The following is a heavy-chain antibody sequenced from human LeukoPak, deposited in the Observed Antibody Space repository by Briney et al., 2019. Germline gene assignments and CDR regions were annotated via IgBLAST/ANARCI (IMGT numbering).Heavy chain of an antibody. CDR3: ARHGRCSRGVCLRYYMDV. D-gene: IGHD2-2*01. CDR2: INHSGST. CDR1: GGSFSGYY. Sequence: SETLSLTCAVYGGSFSGYYWSWIRQPPGKGLEWIGEINHSGSTNYNPSLKSRVTISVDTSKNQFSLKLSSVTAADTAVYYCARHGRCSRGVCLRYYMDVWGKGTTVTVSS. J-gene: IGHJ6*03. V-gene: IGHV4-34*01.